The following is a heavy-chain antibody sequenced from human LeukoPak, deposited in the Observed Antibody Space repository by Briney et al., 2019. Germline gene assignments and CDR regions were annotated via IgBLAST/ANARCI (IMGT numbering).Heavy chain of an antibody. D-gene: IGHD2-2*01. J-gene: IGHJ4*02. CDR2: ISSSGSTI. Sequence: GGSLRLSCAASGFTFSSYEMNWVRQAPGKGLEWVSYISSSGSTIYYADSVKDRFTISRDNAKNSLYLQMNSLRAEDTAVYYCARVGTSPAGALDYWGQGTLVTVSS. CDR3: ARVGTSPAGALDY. V-gene: IGHV3-48*03. CDR1: GFTFSSYE.